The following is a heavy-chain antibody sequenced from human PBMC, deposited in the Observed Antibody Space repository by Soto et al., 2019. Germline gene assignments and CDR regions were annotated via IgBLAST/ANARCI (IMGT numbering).Heavy chain of an antibody. D-gene: IGHD3-10*01. Sequence: QVQLMQSGAEVKKPGASVKVSCKASGYTFTNYGIIWVRQAPGPGLEWMGWISPYKGNTYYAQNLQGRVTMTTDTSTYTAYMELRRLRSDDTAVYFCARDLDGSGSYYTDYWGQGTLVTVSS. CDR3: ARDLDGSGSYYTDY. V-gene: IGHV1-18*01. CDR1: GYTFTNYG. CDR2: ISPYKGNT. J-gene: IGHJ4*02.